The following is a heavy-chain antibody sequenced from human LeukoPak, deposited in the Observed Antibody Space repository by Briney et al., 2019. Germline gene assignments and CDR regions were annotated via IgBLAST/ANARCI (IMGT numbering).Heavy chain of an antibody. D-gene: IGHD1-7*01. Sequence: EASVTVSCKASGYTFTIYGISWVRQAPGQGREWMGWISAYNGNTNYAQKLQGRVTMTTDTSTSTAYMELRSLRSDDTAVYYCASARGSYNWNYHWFDPWGQGTLVTVSS. J-gene: IGHJ5*02. CDR2: ISAYNGNT. CDR3: ASARGSYNWNYHWFDP. V-gene: IGHV1-18*01. CDR1: GYTFTIYG.